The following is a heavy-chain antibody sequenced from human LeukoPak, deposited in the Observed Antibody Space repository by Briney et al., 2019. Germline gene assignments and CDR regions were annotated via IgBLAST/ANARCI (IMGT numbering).Heavy chain of an antibody. CDR1: GFTLSSYA. V-gene: IGHV3-23*01. D-gene: IGHD3-22*01. J-gene: IGHJ4*02. CDR3: AKRKMSSGYYYLDY. Sequence: GGSRRLSCAASGFTLSSYAMSWVRQAPGKGLEWVSAISGSGGSTYYADSVKGRFTISRDNSKNTLYLQMNSLRAEDTAVYYCAKRKMSSGYYYLDYWGQGTLVTVSS. CDR2: ISGSGGST.